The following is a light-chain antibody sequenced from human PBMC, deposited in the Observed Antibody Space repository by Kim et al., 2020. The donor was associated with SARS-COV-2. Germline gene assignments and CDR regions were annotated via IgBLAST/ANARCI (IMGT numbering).Light chain of an antibody. Sequence: PGGTVTRTCASSTGAVTSGYYPNWYQQKHGQAPREQIDSTSNKRSWTPARCSGSLLGGKAALTLSGVQPEDEAEYYCLRYYGGAWVFGGGTQLTVL. CDR2: STS. CDR1: TGAVTSGYY. V-gene: IGLV7-43*01. CDR3: LRYYGGAWV. J-gene: IGLJ3*02.